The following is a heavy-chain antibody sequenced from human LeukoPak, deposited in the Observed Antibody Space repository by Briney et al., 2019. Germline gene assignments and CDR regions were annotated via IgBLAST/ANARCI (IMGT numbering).Heavy chain of an antibody. CDR1: GFTFSSYA. CDR2: ISGRDGST. CDR3: ARSFLDSDYYYGMDV. J-gene: IGHJ6*02. V-gene: IGHV3-23*01. Sequence: GGSLRLSCAVSGFTFSSYAMTWVRQAPGKGLEWVSGISGRDGSTYYADSVKGRFTISRDNAKNSLYLQMNSLRAEDTAVYYCARSFLDSDYYYGMDVWGQGTTVTVSS. D-gene: IGHD2/OR15-2a*01.